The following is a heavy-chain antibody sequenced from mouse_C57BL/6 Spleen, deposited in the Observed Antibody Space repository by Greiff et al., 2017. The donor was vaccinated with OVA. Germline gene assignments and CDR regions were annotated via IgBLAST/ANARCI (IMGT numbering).Heavy chain of an antibody. CDR2: INPSTGGT. J-gene: IGHJ4*01. CDR1: GYSFTGYY. Sequence: EVQLQESGPELVKPGASVKISCKASGYSFTGYYMNWVKQSPEKSLEWIGEINPSTGGTTYNQKFKAKATLTVDKSSSTAYMQLKSLTSEDSAVYYCARSGQDYWGQGTSVTVSS. CDR3: ARSGQDY. D-gene: IGHD3-2*02. V-gene: IGHV1-42*01.